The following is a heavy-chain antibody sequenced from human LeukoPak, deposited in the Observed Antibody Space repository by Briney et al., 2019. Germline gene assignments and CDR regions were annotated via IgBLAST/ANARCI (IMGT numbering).Heavy chain of an antibody. V-gene: IGHV3-30-3*01. D-gene: IGHD3-22*01. J-gene: IGHJ4*02. CDR2: ISYEGSIK. CDR3: ARDMTVVVIPTGGFDY. Sequence: PGGSLRLSCEASGFIFSTHAMHWVRQAPGKGLEWVAVISYEGSIKYYADSVKGRFTISRDNSKNTLYLQMNSLRAEDTAVYYCARDMTVVVIPTGGFDYWGQGALVTVSS. CDR1: GFIFSTHA.